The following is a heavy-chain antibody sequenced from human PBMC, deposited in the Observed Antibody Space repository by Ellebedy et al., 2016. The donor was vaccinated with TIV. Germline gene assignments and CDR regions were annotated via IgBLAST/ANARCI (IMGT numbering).Heavy chain of an antibody. D-gene: IGHD6-19*01. J-gene: IGHJ4*02. CDR1: GVTLSNYW. V-gene: IGHV3-74*01. CDR3: ARNLKRGQWLVEGTFDY. CDR2: ISSDGSTT. Sequence: GESLKISCAASGVTLSNYWMHWVRQVPGKGLVWVSRISSDGSTTNYADSVKGRFTISRDNAKNSLYLQMNSLRAEDTAVYYCARNLKRGQWLVEGTFDYWGQGTLVTVSS.